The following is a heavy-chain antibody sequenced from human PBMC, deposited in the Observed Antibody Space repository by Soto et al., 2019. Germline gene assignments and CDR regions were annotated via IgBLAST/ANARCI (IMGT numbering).Heavy chain of an antibody. CDR3: ARRENIVVVPAAIGDWFDP. CDR2: MNPNSGNT. J-gene: IGHJ5*02. Sequence: GASVKVSCKASGYTFTSYDINWVRQATGQGIEWMGWMNPNSGNTGYAQKFQGRVTMTRNTSISTAYMELSSLRSEDTAVYYCARRENIVVVPAAIGDWFDPWGQGTLVTVSS. V-gene: IGHV1-8*01. D-gene: IGHD2-2*02. CDR1: GYTFTSYD.